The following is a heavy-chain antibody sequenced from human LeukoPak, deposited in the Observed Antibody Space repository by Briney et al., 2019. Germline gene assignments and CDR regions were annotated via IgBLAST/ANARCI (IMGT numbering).Heavy chain of an antibody. V-gene: IGHV3-30-3*01. J-gene: IGHJ4*02. CDR1: GFTFSSYA. D-gene: IGHD1-26*01. CDR2: ISYYVSNK. CDR3: ARSDFSGASGSYGY. Sequence: GGALRLSCAPSGFTFSSYAMHWVRQAPRKGLEWVAAISYYVSNKYYADSVKGRFTISRDNSKNTLYLQMNSLRAEDTAVYYCARSDFSGASGSYGYWGQGTLVTVSS.